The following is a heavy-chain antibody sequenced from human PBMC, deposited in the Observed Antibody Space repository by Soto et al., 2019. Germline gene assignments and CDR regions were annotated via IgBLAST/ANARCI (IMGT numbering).Heavy chain of an antibody. CDR2: IKQDGSEK. Sequence: EVQLVESGGGLVQPGGSLRLSCAASGFTFSSYWMSWVRQAPGKGLEWVANIKQDGSEKYYVDSVKGRFTISRDNAKNSLYRQMNSLRAEDTAVYYCARAYGDKSWYFDLWGRGTLVTVSS. CDR3: ARAYGDKSWYFDL. V-gene: IGHV3-7*04. CDR1: GFTFSSYW. D-gene: IGHD4-17*01. J-gene: IGHJ2*01.